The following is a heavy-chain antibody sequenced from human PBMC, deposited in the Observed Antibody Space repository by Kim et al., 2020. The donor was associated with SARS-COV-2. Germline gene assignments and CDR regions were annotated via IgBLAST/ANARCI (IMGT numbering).Heavy chain of an antibody. CDR2: IVVGSGNT. CDR1: GFTFTSSA. CDR3: AALTSYYDSSGYYHGAFDP. V-gene: IGHV1-58*01. Sequence: SVKVSCKASGFTFTSSAVQWVRQARGQRLEWIGWIVVGSGNTNYAQKFQERVTITRDMSTSTAYMELSSLRSEDTAVYYCAALTSYYDSSGYYHGAFDPWGQGTLVTVSS. J-gene: IGHJ5*02. D-gene: IGHD3-22*01.